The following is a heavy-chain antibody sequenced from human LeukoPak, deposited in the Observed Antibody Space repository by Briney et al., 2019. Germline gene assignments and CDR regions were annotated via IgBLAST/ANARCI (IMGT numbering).Heavy chain of an antibody. D-gene: IGHD4-11*01. CDR2: ISAYNGNT. Sequence: GSVKVSCKASGYTFTSYGTSWVRQAPGQGLEWMGWISAYNGNTNYAQKLQGRVTVTTDTSTSTAYMELRSLRSDDTAVYYCARHYSGYYFDYWGQGTLVTVSS. V-gene: IGHV1-18*01. CDR1: GYTFTSYG. CDR3: ARHYSGYYFDY. J-gene: IGHJ4*02.